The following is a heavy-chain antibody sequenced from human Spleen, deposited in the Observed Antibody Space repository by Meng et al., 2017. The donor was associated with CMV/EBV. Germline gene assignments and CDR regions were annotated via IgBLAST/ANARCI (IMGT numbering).Heavy chain of an antibody. CDR2: IYYSGST. Sequence: QLQPQESGPGLVKPSESLSLTCTVSGGSISSSRYYWGWIRQPPGKGLEWIGSIYYSGSTYYNPSLKSRVTISVDTSKNQFSLKLSSVTAADTAVYYCAREELGGFDYWGQGTLVTVSS. J-gene: IGHJ4*02. CDR3: AREELGGFDY. V-gene: IGHV4-39*07. D-gene: IGHD7-27*01. CDR1: GGSISSSRYY.